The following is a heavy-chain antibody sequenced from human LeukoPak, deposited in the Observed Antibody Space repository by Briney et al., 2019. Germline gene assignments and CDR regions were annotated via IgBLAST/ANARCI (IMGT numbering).Heavy chain of an antibody. CDR1: GGSISSYY. Sequence: SETLSLTCTVSGGSISSYYWSWIRQPAGKGLEWIGRIYTSGSTNYNPSLKSRVTMSVDTSKNQFSLKRSSVTAADAAVYYCARSYCSSTSCYTGLDYWGQGTLVTVSS. V-gene: IGHV4-4*07. J-gene: IGHJ4*02. CDR2: IYTSGST. CDR3: ARSYCSSTSCYTGLDY. D-gene: IGHD2-2*02.